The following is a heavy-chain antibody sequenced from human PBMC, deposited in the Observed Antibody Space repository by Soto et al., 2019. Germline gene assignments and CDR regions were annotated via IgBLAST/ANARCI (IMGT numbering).Heavy chain of an antibody. D-gene: IGHD2-15*01. CDR1: GGSISSGGYY. CDR2: IYYSGST. J-gene: IGHJ5*02. V-gene: IGHV4-31*03. Sequence: SETLSLTCTVSGGSISSGGYYWSWIRQHPGKGLEWIGYIYYSGSTYYNPSLKSRVTISVDTSKNQFSLKLSSVTAADTAVYYGARARAAEDSNWFDPWGQGTLVTVSS. CDR3: ARARAAEDSNWFDP.